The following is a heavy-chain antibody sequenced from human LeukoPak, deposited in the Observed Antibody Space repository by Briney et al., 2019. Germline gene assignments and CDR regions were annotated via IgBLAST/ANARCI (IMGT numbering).Heavy chain of an antibody. CDR2: ISGSGGST. Sequence: GGSLRLSCAASGFIFSSYAMSWVRQAPGKGLEWVSAISGSGGSTYYADSVKGRFTISRDNSKNTLYLQMNSLRAEDTAVYYCAKDSRSRYYYYMDVWGKGTTVTVSS. V-gene: IGHV3-23*01. CDR1: GFIFSSYA. D-gene: IGHD6-13*01. CDR3: AKDSRSRYYYYMDV. J-gene: IGHJ6*03.